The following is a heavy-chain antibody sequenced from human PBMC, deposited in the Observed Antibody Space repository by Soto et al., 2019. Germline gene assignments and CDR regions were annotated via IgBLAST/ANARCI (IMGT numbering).Heavy chain of an antibody. CDR1: GFTFDSHE. D-gene: IGHD2-2*01. CDR3: AKDRALENQTPYGMDV. Sequence: EVHLLESGGGLVQPGGSLRLSCAASGFTFDSHEMSWVRQAPGKGLEWVSTISARGGSTYYAPSVKGRFTVSRDNSKNTLYLQMSSLRDEDTALYYCAKDRALENQTPYGMDVWGQGTTVTV. J-gene: IGHJ6*02. V-gene: IGHV3-23*01. CDR2: ISARGGST.